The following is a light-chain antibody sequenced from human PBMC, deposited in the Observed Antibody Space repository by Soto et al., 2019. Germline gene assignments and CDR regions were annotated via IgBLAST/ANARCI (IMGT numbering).Light chain of an antibody. CDR2: GAS. CDR3: HHYGST. V-gene: IGKV3-20*01. CDR1: QTITSTY. Sequence: EIVLTQSPGTLSLSPGERATLSCRASQTITSTYLAWYQQKPGQAPRLLIYGASSRATGIPDRFSGSGSGTDFTLTISRLEPEDFAAYYCHHYGSTFGQGTKVDIK. J-gene: IGKJ1*01.